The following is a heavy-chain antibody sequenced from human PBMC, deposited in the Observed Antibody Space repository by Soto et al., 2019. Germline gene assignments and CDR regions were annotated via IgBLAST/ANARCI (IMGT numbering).Heavy chain of an antibody. Sequence: QVQLVPSAAEVKKPGSSVTVSCKASGGTFSSYALRWVRQAPGQGLEWMGGIIPIFGTANYAQKFQGRVTITADESTSTAYMELSSLRSEDTAVYYCAVTVTTHYGMDVWGQGTTVTVSS. CDR3: AVTVTTHYGMDV. CDR1: GGTFSSYA. CDR2: IIPIFGTA. V-gene: IGHV1-69*01. D-gene: IGHD4-17*01. J-gene: IGHJ6*02.